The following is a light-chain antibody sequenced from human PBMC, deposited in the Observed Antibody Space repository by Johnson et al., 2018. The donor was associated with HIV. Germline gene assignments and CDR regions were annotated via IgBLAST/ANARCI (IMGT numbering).Light chain of an antibody. J-gene: IGLJ1*01. Sequence: QSVLTQPPSVSAAPGQKVTISCSGSSSNIGYNYVSWYQQVPGTAPKLLIYDIDKRPSGIPDRFSGSQSGTSATLDIRGLQPGDEADNYCGIWDSGLSAYVFRTGTKVTAL. V-gene: IGLV1-51*01. CDR2: DID. CDR3: GIWDSGLSAYV. CDR1: SSNIGYNY.